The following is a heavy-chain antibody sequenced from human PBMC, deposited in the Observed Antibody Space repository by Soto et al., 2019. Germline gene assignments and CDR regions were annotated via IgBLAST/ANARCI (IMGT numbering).Heavy chain of an antibody. CDR3: ASKAACGGDCYAFDS. CDR2: IIPLVGTA. Sequence: QVYLVQSGAEVKKPGSSVKISCKASGGIFSSNTINWVRQAAGQGLEWMGGIIPLVGTANYAEKYQGRVTITADKSTKTDYMELTSLRSEDTAVYYCASKAACGGDCYAFDSWGQGTLVTVSS. CDR1: GGIFSSNT. J-gene: IGHJ4*02. V-gene: IGHV1-69*06. D-gene: IGHD2-21*02.